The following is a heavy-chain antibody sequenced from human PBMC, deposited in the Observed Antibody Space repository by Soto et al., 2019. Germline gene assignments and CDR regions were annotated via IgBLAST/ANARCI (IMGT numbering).Heavy chain of an antibody. CDR1: GGTFSSYA. CDR2: IIPIFGTA. Sequence: QVQLVQSVAEVKKPGSSVKVSCKASGGTFSSYAISWVRQAPGQGLEWMGGIIPIFGTANYAQKFQGRVTITADESTSTADMELSSLRSEDTAVYYCARDPIAVATRGAFDIWGQGTMVTVSS. J-gene: IGHJ3*02. CDR3: ARDPIAVATRGAFDI. D-gene: IGHD6-19*01. V-gene: IGHV1-69*01.